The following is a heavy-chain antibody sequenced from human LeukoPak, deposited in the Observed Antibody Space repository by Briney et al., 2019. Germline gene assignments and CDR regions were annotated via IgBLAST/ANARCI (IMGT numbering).Heavy chain of an antibody. CDR2: INPNSGGT. D-gene: IGHD3-10*01. CDR3: ARAESGTYMGWFDP. V-gene: IGHV1-2*02. CDR1: GYTFTGYY. J-gene: IGHJ5*02. Sequence: GASVKVSCKASGYTFTGYYMYWVRQAPGQGLEWMGWINPNSGGTNYVQKFQGRVTMTRDTSISTAYMELSRLRSDDTAVYYCARAESGTYMGWFDPWGQGTLVTVSS.